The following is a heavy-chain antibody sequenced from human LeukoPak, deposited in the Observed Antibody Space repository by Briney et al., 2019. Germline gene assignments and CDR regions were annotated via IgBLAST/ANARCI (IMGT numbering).Heavy chain of an antibody. J-gene: IGHJ4*02. V-gene: IGHV3-23*01. CDR2: ISGSGGST. CDR3: AKGNYYDSSGYYRYYFDY. CDR1: GFTFSSYA. D-gene: IGHD3-22*01. Sequence: PGGSLRLSCAASGFTFSSYAMSWVRQAPGKGLEWVSAISGSGGSTYYADSVKGRFTISRDNSKNTLYLQMNSLRAEDTAVYYCAKGNYYDSSGYYRYYFDYWGQGTLVTVSS.